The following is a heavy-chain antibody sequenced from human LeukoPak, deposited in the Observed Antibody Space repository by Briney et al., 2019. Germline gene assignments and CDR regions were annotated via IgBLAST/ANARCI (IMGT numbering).Heavy chain of an antibody. V-gene: IGHV3-48*01. CDR1: GLAFSIST. J-gene: IGHJ3*02. CDR3: VRDFTFAFDI. Sequence: GGSLRLSCAASGLAFSISTMAWVRHAPGKGLEWISHIRDDGTTIDYANSVKGRFTISRDNAKNSLYLQMNSLRAGDTAVYYCVRDFTFAFDIWGQGTVVTVSS. D-gene: IGHD2/OR15-2a*01. CDR2: IRDDGTTI.